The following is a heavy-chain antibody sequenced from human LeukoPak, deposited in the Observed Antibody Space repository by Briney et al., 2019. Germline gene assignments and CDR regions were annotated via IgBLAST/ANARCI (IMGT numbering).Heavy chain of an antibody. D-gene: IGHD5-18*01. J-gene: IGHJ4*02. CDR2: ISSNGGST. CDR1: GFTFSSYA. CDR3: ARGMVSPDY. Sequence: PGGSLRLSCAASGFTFSSYAMHWVRQAPGKGLEYVSAISSNGGSTYYANSVRGRFTISRDNSKNTLDLQMGSLRAEDMAVYYCARGMVSPDYWGQGTLVTVYS. V-gene: IGHV3-64*01.